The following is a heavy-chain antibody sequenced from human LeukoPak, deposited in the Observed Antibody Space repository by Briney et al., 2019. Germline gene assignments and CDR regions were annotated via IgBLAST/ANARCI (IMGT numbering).Heavy chain of an antibody. CDR3: AKDRSYGAFEI. J-gene: IGHJ3*02. V-gene: IGHV3-23*01. D-gene: IGHD3-10*01. Sequence: GGSLRLSCAASGFTFSNHGMNWVRQAPGKGLEWVSGISGSGGRTYYADSVKGRFTISRDNSKNTVYLQMNSLRAEDTAVYYCAKDRSYGAFEIWGQGTMVTVSS. CDR1: GFTFSNHG. CDR2: ISGSGGRT.